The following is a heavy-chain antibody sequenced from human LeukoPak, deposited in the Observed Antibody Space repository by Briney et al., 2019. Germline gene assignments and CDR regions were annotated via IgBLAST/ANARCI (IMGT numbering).Heavy chain of an antibody. CDR3: ARQFPLPVGACDY. Sequence: PSETLSLTCTVSGGSISSSSYYWGWIRQPPGKGLEWIGSIYYSGSTYYNPSLKSRVTISVDTSKNQFSLKLSSVTAADTAVYYCARQFPLPVGACDYWGQGTLVTVSS. J-gene: IGHJ4*02. V-gene: IGHV4-39*01. CDR1: GGSISSSSYY. D-gene: IGHD1-26*01. CDR2: IYYSGST.